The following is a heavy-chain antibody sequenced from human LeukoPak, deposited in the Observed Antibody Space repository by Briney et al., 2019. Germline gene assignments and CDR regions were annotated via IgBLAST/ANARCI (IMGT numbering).Heavy chain of an antibody. CDR3: AKQRNGYCSSTSCYANYFDY. Sequence: GGSLRLSCAASGFTLSSYAMSWVRQAPGKGLEWVSAISGSGGSTYYADSVKGRFTISRDNSKNTLYLQMNSLRAEDTAVYYCAKQRNGYCSSTSCYANYFDYWGQGTLVTVSS. CDR1: GFTLSSYA. V-gene: IGHV3-23*01. J-gene: IGHJ4*02. CDR2: ISGSGGST. D-gene: IGHD2-2*03.